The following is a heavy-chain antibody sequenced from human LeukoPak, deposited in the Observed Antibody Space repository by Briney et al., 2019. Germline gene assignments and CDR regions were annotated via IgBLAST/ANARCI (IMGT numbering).Heavy chain of an antibody. D-gene: IGHD3/OR15-3a*01. CDR2: IYHSGST. CDR1: GFSISSGYY. CDR3: ARHWTWASGY. Sequence: SETLSLTCAVSGFSISSGYYWGWIRQPPGKGLEWIGSIYHSGSTYYNPSLKSRVTISVDTSKNQFSLKLSSVIAADTAVYYCARHWTWASGYWGQGTLSPSPQ. J-gene: IGHJ4*02. V-gene: IGHV4-38-2*01.